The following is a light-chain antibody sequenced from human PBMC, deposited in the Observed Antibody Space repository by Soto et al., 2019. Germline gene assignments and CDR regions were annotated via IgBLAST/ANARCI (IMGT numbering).Light chain of an antibody. V-gene: IGLV4-69*01. CDR1: SGHSSYD. CDR2: VNGDGSH. Sequence: QLVLTQPPSASASLGASVKLTCTLSSGHSSYDIAWHQRQPDKGPRYLMKVNGDGSHDKGDGIPDRFSGSSSGAERYLTISSLRSEDEADYYCQTWGTGVVFGGGTKLTVL. J-gene: IGLJ2*01. CDR3: QTWGTGVV.